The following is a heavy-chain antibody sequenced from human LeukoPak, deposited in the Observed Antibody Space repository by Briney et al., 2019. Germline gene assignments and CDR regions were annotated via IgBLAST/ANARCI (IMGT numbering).Heavy chain of an antibody. CDR2: INPNSGGT. CDR3: ARDEAGQRGFDP. Sequence: ASVKVSCKASGYTFTSYYMHWVRQAPGQGLEWMGWINPNSGGTNYAQKFQGRVTMTRDTSISTAYMELSRLRSDDTAVYYCARDEAGQRGFDPWGQGTLVTVSS. J-gene: IGHJ5*02. V-gene: IGHV1-2*02. D-gene: IGHD6-25*01. CDR1: GYTFTSYY.